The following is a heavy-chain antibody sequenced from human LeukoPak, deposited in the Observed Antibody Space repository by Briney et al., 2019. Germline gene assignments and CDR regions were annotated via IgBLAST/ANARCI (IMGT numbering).Heavy chain of an antibody. Sequence: ASVKVSCKASGYTFTGYYMHWVRQATGQGLEWMGWINPNSGVTNYAQKFQGRVTMTRDTSISTAYMELSRLRSDDTAVYYCARVLDSGYPVWDCWGQGTLVTVSS. CDR2: INPNSGVT. D-gene: IGHD5-12*01. CDR3: ARVLDSGYPVWDC. CDR1: GYTFTGYY. V-gene: IGHV1-2*02. J-gene: IGHJ4*02.